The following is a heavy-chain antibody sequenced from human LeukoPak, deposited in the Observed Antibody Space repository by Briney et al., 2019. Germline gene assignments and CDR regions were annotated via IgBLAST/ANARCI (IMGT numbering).Heavy chain of an antibody. V-gene: IGHV3-66*02. CDR3: ARELH. CDR2: LYSGGTT. J-gene: IGHJ4*02. Sequence: PGGSLRLSCAASGFTFSSYAMSWVRQAPGKGLEWVSVLYSGGTTNCADSVKGRFTISRDNSKNTLYLLMNSLRPEDTAVYYCARELHWGQGTLVTVSS. CDR1: GFTFSSYA. D-gene: IGHD1-26*01.